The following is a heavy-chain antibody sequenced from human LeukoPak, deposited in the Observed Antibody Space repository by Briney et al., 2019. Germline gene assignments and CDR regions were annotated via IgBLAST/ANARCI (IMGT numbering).Heavy chain of an antibody. Sequence: SETLSLTCAVYGGSFSGYYWSWIRQPPGKGLEWIGEINHSGSTNYNPSLKSRVTISVDTSKNQFSLKLSSVTAADTAVYYCARGRTVTAFDYWGQGTLVNVSS. CDR3: ARGRTVTAFDY. J-gene: IGHJ4*02. CDR1: GGSFSGYY. D-gene: IGHD4-11*01. V-gene: IGHV4-34*01. CDR2: INHSGST.